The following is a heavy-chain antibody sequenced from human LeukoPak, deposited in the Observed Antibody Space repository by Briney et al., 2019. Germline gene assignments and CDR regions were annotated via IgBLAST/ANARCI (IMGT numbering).Heavy chain of an antibody. D-gene: IGHD2-15*01. CDR2: ISGSGGST. CDR3: AKAFYCSGGSCLNWFDP. J-gene: IGHJ5*02. CDR1: GFTFSSYA. V-gene: IGHV3-23*01. Sequence: GGSLRLSCAASGFTFSSYAMSWVRQAPGKGLEWVSAISGSGGSTYYADSVKGRFIISRDNSKNTLYLQMNSLRAEDTAVYYCAKAFYCSGGSCLNWFDPWGQGALVTVSS.